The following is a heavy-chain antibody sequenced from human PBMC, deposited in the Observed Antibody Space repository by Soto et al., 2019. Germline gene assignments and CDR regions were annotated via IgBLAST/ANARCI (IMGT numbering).Heavy chain of an antibody. J-gene: IGHJ5*02. CDR2: ISGSGGST. CDR1: GFTFSSYA. Sequence: GGSLRLSCAASGFTFSSYAMSWVRQAPGKGLEWVSAISGSGGSTYYADSVKGRFTISRDNSKNTLYLQMNSLRAEDTAVYYCAKDPQQLVLVNWFDPWGQGTLVTVSS. CDR3: AKDPQQLVLVNWFDP. V-gene: IGHV3-23*01. D-gene: IGHD6-13*01.